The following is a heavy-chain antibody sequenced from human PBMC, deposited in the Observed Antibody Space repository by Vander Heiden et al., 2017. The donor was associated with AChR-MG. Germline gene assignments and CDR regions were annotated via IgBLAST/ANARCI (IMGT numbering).Heavy chain of an antibody. CDR3: AKGEAFDWILGYCGY. CDR2: ISYDGSNK. V-gene: IGHV3-30*18. D-gene: IGHD3-9*01. CDR1: GFPFSSYG. J-gene: IGHJ4*02. Sequence: QVQLVASGGGVVQPGRSLSLSCAASGFPFSSYGMHWVRQAPGKGLEWVAVISYDGSNKYYADSVKGRFTISRDNSKNTLYLQMNSLRAEDTAVYYCAKGEAFDWILGYCGYWGQGTLVTVSS.